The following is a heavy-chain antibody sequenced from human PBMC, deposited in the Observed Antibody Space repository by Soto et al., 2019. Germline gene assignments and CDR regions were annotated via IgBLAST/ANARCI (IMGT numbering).Heavy chain of an antibody. CDR2: ISGSGGST. V-gene: IGHV3-23*01. CDR3: AKDKRSGFRYFDWLLPLPYYFDY. J-gene: IGHJ4*02. Sequence: PGGSLRLSCAASGFAFSSYAMSWVRQAPGKGLEWVSAISGSGGSTYYADSVKGRFTISRDNSKNTLYLQMNSLRAEDTAVYYCAKDKRSGFRYFDWLLPLPYYFDYWGQGTLVTVSS. D-gene: IGHD3-9*01. CDR1: GFAFSSYA.